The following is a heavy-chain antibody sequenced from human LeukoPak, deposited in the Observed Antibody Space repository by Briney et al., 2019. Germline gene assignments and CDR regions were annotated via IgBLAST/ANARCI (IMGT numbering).Heavy chain of an antibody. D-gene: IGHD3-22*01. Sequence: GGSLRLSCAASGFTFDDYAMHWVRQVPGKGLEWVSLITWDGDSTYYADSVKGRFTISRDNSNNSLYLQMNSLRAEDTAVYYCAKDLYYYDSSGRDAFDIWGQGTMVTVSS. CDR3: AKDLYYYDSSGRDAFDI. V-gene: IGHV3-43D*03. J-gene: IGHJ3*02. CDR1: GFTFDDYA. CDR2: ITWDGDST.